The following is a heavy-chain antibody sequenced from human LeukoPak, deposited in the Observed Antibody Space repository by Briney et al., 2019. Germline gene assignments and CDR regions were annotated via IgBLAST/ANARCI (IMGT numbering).Heavy chain of an antibody. CDR1: GFTFYNYA. J-gene: IGHJ4*02. V-gene: IGHV3-23*01. D-gene: IGHD1-14*01. CDR3: ARRPGN. CDR2: ISGSGGST. Sequence: GGSLRLSCAASGFTFYNYAMNWVRLAPGKGLEWVSTISGSGGSTYYADSVKGRFSISRDSSENTLFLQMNDLTVEDTARYYCARRPGNWGQGILVTVSS.